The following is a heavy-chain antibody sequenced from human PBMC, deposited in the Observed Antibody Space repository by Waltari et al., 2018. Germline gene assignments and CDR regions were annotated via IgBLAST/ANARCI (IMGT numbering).Heavy chain of an antibody. V-gene: IGHV4-34*01. CDR2: INHRGST. CDR3: ARVWYYDFWSGYPLNDY. J-gene: IGHJ4*02. CDR1: GGSFRGSS. D-gene: IGHD3-3*01. Sequence: QVQLQQWGAGLLKPSATLSLTCAVYGGSFRGSSWSWIVQPAGKGLEVIGEINHRGSTNYNPSIKSRVTISVDTSKNQFSLKLSSVTAADTAGYYCARVWYYDFWSGYPLNDYWGQGTLVTVSS.